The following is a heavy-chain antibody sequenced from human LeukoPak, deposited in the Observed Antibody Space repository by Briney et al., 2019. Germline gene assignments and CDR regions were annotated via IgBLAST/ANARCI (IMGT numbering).Heavy chain of an antibody. CDR2: ISAYNGNT. J-gene: IGHJ4*02. Sequence: ASVKVSCKASGYTFTSYGISWVRQAPGQGLEWMGWISAYNGNTNYAQKLQGRVTMTTETSTSTAYMELRSLRSDDTAVYYCAKPARTDYADYWGQGTLVTVSS. V-gene: IGHV1-18*01. CDR1: GYTFTSYG. D-gene: IGHD1-14*01. CDR3: AKPARTDYADY.